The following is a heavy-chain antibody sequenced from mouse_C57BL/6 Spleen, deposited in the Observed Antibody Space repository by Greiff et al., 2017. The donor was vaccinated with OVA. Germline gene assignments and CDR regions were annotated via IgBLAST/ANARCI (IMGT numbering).Heavy chain of an antibody. V-gene: IGHV5-12*01. CDR2: ISNGGGST. CDR3: ARQREFAY. J-gene: IGHJ3*01. Sequence: EVKVVESGGGLVQPGGSLKLSCAASGFTFSDYYMYWVRQTPEKRLEWVAYISNGGGSTYYPDTVKGRFTISRDNAKNTLYLQMSRLKSEDTAMYYCARQREFAYWGQGTLVTVSA. CDR1: GFTFSDYY.